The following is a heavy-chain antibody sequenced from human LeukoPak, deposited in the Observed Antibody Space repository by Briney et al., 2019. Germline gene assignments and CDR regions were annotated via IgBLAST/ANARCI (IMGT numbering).Heavy chain of an antibody. CDR1: GYTFASYG. J-gene: IGHJ5*02. V-gene: IGHV1-18*01. Sequence: ASVKVSCKASGYTFASYGISWVRQAPGQGLEWMGWISAYNGNTNYAQKLQGRVTMTTDTSTSTAYMELSSLRSEDTAVYYCARGLIPYYDFWSGFNWFDPWGQGTLVTVSS. CDR3: ARGLIPYYDFWSGFNWFDP. CDR2: ISAYNGNT. D-gene: IGHD3-3*01.